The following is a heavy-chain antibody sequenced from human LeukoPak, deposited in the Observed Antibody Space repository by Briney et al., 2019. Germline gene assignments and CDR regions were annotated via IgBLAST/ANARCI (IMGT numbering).Heavy chain of an antibody. CDR1: GGSISGYY. J-gene: IGHJ6*02. CDR2: INHSGST. Sequence: SETLSLTCTVSGGSISGYYWSWIRQPPGKGLEWIGEINHSGSTNYNPSLKSRVTISVDTSKNQFSLKLSSVTAADTAVYYCARLRIAAAGRINPNYYYYYGMDVWGQGTTVTVSS. D-gene: IGHD6-13*01. CDR3: ARLRIAAAGRINPNYYYYYGMDV. V-gene: IGHV4-34*01.